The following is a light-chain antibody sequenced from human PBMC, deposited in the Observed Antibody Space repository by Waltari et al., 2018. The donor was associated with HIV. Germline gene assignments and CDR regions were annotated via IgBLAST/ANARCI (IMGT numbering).Light chain of an antibody. Sequence: QSALTQPPSPSGSPGQSVTISCTGTRSDGGGYNYVSWYQQHPGKAPKFIIYEVSKRPAGVPDRFSGSKSGNTASLTVSGLQAEDEADYYCSSYAGSNWVFGGGTKLTVL. CDR3: SSYAGSNWV. CDR2: EVS. V-gene: IGLV2-8*01. CDR1: RSDGGGYNY. J-gene: IGLJ3*02.